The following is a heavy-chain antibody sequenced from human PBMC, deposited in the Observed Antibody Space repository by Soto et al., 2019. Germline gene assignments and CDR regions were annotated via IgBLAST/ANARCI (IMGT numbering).Heavy chain of an antibody. CDR3: ARVRWLQSTSPFDY. Sequence: QVQLVQSGAEVKKPGSSVKVSCKASGGTFSSYAISWVRQAPGQGLEWMGGIIPIFGTANYAQKFQGRVTITADESTSTAHMELSSLRSEDTAVYYCARVRWLQSTSPFDYWGQGTLVTVSS. CDR2: IIPIFGTA. CDR1: GGTFSSYA. D-gene: IGHD5-12*01. J-gene: IGHJ4*02. V-gene: IGHV1-69*01.